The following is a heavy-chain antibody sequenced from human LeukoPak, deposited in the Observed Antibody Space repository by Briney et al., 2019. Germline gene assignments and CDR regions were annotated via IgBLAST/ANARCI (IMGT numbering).Heavy chain of an antibody. V-gene: IGHV3-66*01. Sequence: GGSLRLSCAASGFTVSSSYMSWVRQAPGKGLEWVSSIYDGGTTHHADSLKGRFIISRDNSKNTLYLQTNSLTAEDTAVYYCAGWAELGRGFDYWGQGTLVTVSS. D-gene: IGHD7-27*01. J-gene: IGHJ4*02. CDR1: GFTVSSSY. CDR3: AGWAELGRGFDY. CDR2: IYDGGTT.